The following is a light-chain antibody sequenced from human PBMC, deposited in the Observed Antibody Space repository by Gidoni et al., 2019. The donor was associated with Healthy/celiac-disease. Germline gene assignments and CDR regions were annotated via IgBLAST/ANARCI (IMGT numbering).Light chain of an antibody. CDR2: DVS. CDR1: SSDVGGYNY. CDR3: CSYAGSYV. J-gene: IGLJ1*01. Sequence: QSALTPPRSVSGSPGQSVTISCTGTSSDVGGYNYVSWYQQHPGKAPKLMIYDVSKRPSGVPDRFSGSKSGNTASLTISGLQAEDEADYYCCSYAGSYVFGTGTKVXV. V-gene: IGLV2-11*01.